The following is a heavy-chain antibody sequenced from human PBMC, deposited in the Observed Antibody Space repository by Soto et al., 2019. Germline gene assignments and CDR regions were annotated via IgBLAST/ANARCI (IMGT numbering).Heavy chain of an antibody. CDR1: GYTFTSYG. CDR3: ATRSPEFDY. Sequence: ASVKVSCKTSGYTFTSYGISWVRQAPGQGLEWMGWITTDKGKTTYAQKFQGRVTMTTDTSTSTAYMEMRSLRSDDTAVYYCATRSPEFDYWGQGTLVTVSS. CDR2: ITTDKGKT. J-gene: IGHJ4*02. V-gene: IGHV1-18*01.